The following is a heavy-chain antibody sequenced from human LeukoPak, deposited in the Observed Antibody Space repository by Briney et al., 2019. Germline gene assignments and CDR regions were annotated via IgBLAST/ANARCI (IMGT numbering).Heavy chain of an antibody. CDR3: ARDLRAAAGTLPAY. CDR1: GYSISSGYY. J-gene: IGHJ4*02. CDR2: IYYSGST. Sequence: PSETLSLTCTVSGYSISSGYYWGWIRQPPGKGLEWIGSIYYSGSTYYNPSLKSRVTISVDTSKNQFSLKLSSVTAADTAVYYCARDLRAAAGTLPAYWGQGTLVTVSS. V-gene: IGHV4-38-2*02. D-gene: IGHD6-13*01.